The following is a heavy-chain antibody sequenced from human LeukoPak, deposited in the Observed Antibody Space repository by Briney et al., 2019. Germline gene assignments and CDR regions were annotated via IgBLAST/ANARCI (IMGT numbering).Heavy chain of an antibody. Sequence: SETLSLTCTVSGGSISSYYWSWIRQPPGKGLEWIGYIFYSGSTNYNPSLKSRVTISVDTSKNQFSLKLGSVTAADTAVYYCARGGTMTTVPLWGQGTLVTVSS. D-gene: IGHD4-17*01. CDR2: IFYSGST. CDR1: GGSISSYY. CDR3: ARGGTMTTVPL. J-gene: IGHJ4*02. V-gene: IGHV4-59*08.